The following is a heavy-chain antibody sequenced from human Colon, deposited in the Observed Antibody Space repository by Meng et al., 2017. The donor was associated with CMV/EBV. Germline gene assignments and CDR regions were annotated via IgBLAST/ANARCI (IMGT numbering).Heavy chain of an antibody. CDR2: INPNSGGT. CDR1: GYTFTGYY. Sequence: KASGYTFTGYYMHWVRQAPGQGLEWMGWINPNSGGTNYAQKFQGRVTMTRDTSISTAYMELSRLRSDDTAVYYCARAQKAMVRGVFDPWGQGTLVTVSS. V-gene: IGHV1-2*02. D-gene: IGHD3-10*01. J-gene: IGHJ5*02. CDR3: ARAQKAMVRGVFDP.